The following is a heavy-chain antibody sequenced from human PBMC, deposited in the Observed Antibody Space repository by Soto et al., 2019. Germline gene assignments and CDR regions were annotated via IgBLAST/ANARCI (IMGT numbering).Heavy chain of an antibody. Sequence: EVQLLESGGGLVQPGGSLRLTCAVYGFTLSSYAMNWVRQAPGKGLEWVSGISGSDDSTRYADSAKGRFTISRDNSKNTLYLQMNSLRVEDTAVYYCATGNPDVIQAVPLDCWGQGSLVTVSS. CDR2: ISGSDDST. D-gene: IGHD2-2*01. V-gene: IGHV3-23*01. CDR3: ATGNPDVIQAVPLDC. CDR1: GFTLSSYA. J-gene: IGHJ4*02.